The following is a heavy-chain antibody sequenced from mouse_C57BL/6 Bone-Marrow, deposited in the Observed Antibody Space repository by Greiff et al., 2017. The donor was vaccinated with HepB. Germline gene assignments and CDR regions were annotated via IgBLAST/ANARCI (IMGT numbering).Heavy chain of an antibody. CDR2: IYPGSGNT. V-gene: IGHV1-76*01. CDR1: GYTFTDYY. Sequence: LEESGAELVRPGASVKLSCKASGYTFTDYYINWVKQRPGQGLEWIARIYPGSGNTYYNEKFKGKATLTAEKSSSTAYMQLSSLTSEDSAVYFCARFPLYDGYYAMDYWGQGTSVTVSS. J-gene: IGHJ4*01. D-gene: IGHD2-3*01. CDR3: ARFPLYDGYYAMDY.